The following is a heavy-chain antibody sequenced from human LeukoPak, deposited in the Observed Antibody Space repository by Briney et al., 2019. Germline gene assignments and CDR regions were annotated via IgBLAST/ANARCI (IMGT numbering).Heavy chain of an antibody. CDR1: GGSISSGDYY. V-gene: IGHV4-30-4*08. CDR2: IYYSGST. CDR3: ARARGSYLLTYTDY. D-gene: IGHD1-26*01. J-gene: IGHJ4*02. Sequence: PSETLSLTCTVSGGSISSGDYYWSWIRQPPGKGLERIGYIYYSGSTYYNPSLKSRVTISVDTSKNQFSLKLSSVTAADTAVYYCARARGSYLLTYTDYWGQGTLVTVSS.